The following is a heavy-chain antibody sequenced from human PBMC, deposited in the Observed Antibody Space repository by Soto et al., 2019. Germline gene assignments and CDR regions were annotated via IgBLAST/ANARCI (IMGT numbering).Heavy chain of an antibody. D-gene: IGHD2-15*01. CDR1: GFTFSSYG. V-gene: IGHV3-33*01. CDR3: ARDGTPWDYYYMDV. CDR2: IWYDGSNK. J-gene: IGHJ6*03. Sequence: GGSLRLSCAASGFTFSSYGMHWVRQAPGKGLEWVAVIWYDGSNKYYADSVKGRFTISRDNSKNTLYLQMNSLRAEDTAVYYSARDGTPWDYYYMDVWGKGTTVTVSS.